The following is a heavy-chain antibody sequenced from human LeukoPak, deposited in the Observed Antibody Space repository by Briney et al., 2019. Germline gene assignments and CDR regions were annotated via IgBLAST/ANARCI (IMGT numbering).Heavy chain of an antibody. V-gene: IGHV3-74*01. J-gene: IGHJ4*02. CDR1: GFTFSSCW. CDR2: INSDGSST. Sequence: GGSLRLSCTASGFTFSSCWMHWVRQAPGKGLVWVSRINSDGSSTSYADSVKGRFTISRDNAKNTLYLQMNSLRAEDTAVYYCAREDGTVTSGYLGYWGQGTLVTVSS. CDR3: AREDGTVTSGYLGY. D-gene: IGHD4-17*01.